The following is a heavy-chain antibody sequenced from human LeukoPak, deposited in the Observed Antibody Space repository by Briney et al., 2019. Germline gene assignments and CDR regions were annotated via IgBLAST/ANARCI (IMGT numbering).Heavy chain of an antibody. CDR3: ARGARGSGSYYNGY. Sequence: PSETLSLTCAVYGGSLSGYYWSWIRQPPGKGLEWIGQINHSGSTNYNPSLKSRVTISVDTSKNQFSLKLSSVTAADTAVYYCARGARGSGSYYNGYWGQGTLVTVSS. CDR1: GGSLSGYY. CDR2: INHSGST. V-gene: IGHV4-34*01. D-gene: IGHD3-10*01. J-gene: IGHJ4*02.